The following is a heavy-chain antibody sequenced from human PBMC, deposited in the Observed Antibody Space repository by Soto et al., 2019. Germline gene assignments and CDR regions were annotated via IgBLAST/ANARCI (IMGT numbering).Heavy chain of an antibody. Sequence: QITLKESGPTLVKPTQTLTLTCTFSGFSLSTSGVGVGWIRQPPGKALEWLALIYWNDDKRFSPSLKSRLTIDKDTSKNQVVLTLTNMDPVDTATYYCAHRPDFSVVPATTFDYWGQGTLVTVSS. V-gene: IGHV2-5*01. CDR3: AHRPDFSVVPATTFDY. CDR2: IYWNDDK. CDR1: GFSLSTSGVG. J-gene: IGHJ4*02. D-gene: IGHD2-2*01.